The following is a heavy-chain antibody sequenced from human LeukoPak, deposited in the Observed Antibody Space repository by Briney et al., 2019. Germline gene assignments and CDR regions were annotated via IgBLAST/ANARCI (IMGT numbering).Heavy chain of an antibody. CDR1: GYTLTELS. Sequence: GASVKVSCTVSGYTLTELSMHWVRQAPGRGLEWMGGFDPEDGETIYAQKFQGRVTMTEDTSTDTAYMELSSLRSEDTAIYYCASDPPYTSSSAWWGQGTLVTVSS. CDR3: ASDPPYTSSSAW. CDR2: FDPEDGET. V-gene: IGHV1-24*01. D-gene: IGHD2-2*01. J-gene: IGHJ4*02.